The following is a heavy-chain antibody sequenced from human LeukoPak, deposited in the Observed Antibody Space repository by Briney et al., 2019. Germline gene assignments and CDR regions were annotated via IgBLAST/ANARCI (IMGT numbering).Heavy chain of an antibody. D-gene: IGHD3-10*01. CDR3: ARSMVRGVTHDY. CDR1: GYTFTSYY. CDR2: INPSGGST. J-gene: IGHJ4*02. V-gene: IGHV1-46*01. Sequence: ASVKVSCKASGYTFTSYYMHWARQAPGQGLEWMGIINPSGGSTSYAQKFQGRVTMTGDTSTSTVYMELSSLRSEDTAVYYCARSMVRGVTHDYWGQGTLVTVSS.